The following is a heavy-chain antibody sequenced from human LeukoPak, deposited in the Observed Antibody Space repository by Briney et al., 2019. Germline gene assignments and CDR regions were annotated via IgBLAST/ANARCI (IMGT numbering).Heavy chain of an antibody. CDR2: INHSGST. CDR1: GGSFSGYY. J-gene: IGHJ5*02. CDR3: ARGKNYDFWSGYYSRVWFDP. D-gene: IGHD3-3*01. Sequence: SETLSLTCAVYGGSFSGYYWSWIRQPPGKGLECIGEINHSGSTNYNPSLKSRVTISVDTSKNQFSLKLSSVTAADTAVYYCARGKNYDFWSGYYSRVWFDPWGQGTLVTVSS. V-gene: IGHV4-34*01.